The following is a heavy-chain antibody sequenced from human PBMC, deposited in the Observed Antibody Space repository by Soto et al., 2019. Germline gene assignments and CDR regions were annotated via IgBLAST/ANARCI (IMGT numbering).Heavy chain of an antibody. V-gene: IGHV3-21*01. Sequence: GGSLRLSCAASGFTFSDYSMNWVRQAPGKGLEWVSSISSSSSYIYYADSVKGRFTISRDNAKNSLYLQMNSLRAEDTAVYYCARDPGVEARQEPFEYWGQGTLVTVSS. CDR2: ISSSSSYI. CDR1: GFTFSDYS. J-gene: IGHJ4*02. D-gene: IGHD6-6*01. CDR3: ARDPGVEARQEPFEY.